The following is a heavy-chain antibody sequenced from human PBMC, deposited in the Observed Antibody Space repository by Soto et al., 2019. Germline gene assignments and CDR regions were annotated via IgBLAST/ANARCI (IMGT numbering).Heavy chain of an antibody. CDR2: ISYDGSNK. J-gene: IGHJ4*02. V-gene: IGHV3-30-3*01. Sequence: GGSLRLSCAASGFTFSSYAMHWVRQAPGKGLKWVAVISYDGSNKYYADSVKGRFTISRDNSKNTLYLQMNSLRAEDTAVYYCARGPSSLTSFDYWGQGTLVTVSS. D-gene: IGHD2-2*01. CDR1: GFTFSSYA. CDR3: ARGPSSLTSFDY.